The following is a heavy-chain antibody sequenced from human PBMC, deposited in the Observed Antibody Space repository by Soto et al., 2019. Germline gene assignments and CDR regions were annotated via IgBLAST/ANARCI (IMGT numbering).Heavy chain of an antibody. V-gene: IGHV3-30*18. CDR2: ISYDGSNK. J-gene: IGHJ4*02. CDR3: AKDRYYDQKTYYFDY. D-gene: IGHD3-22*01. Sequence: GGSLRLSCAASGFTFSSYGMHWVRQSPGKGLEWVAVISYDGSNKYYADSVKGRFTISRDNSKNTLYLQMNSLRAEDTAVYYCAKDRYYDQKTYYFDYWGQGTLVTVSS. CDR1: GFTFSSYG.